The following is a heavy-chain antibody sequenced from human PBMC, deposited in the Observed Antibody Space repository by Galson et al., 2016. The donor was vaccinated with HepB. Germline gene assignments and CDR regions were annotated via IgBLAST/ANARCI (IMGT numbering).Heavy chain of an antibody. CDR1: GDSISSTNYY. V-gene: IGHV4-39*01. D-gene: IGHD3-10*01. CDR2: IYYNGRT. Sequence: ETLSLTCTVSGDSISSTNYYWGWLRQTPEKGLEWIGSIYYNGRTYYNPSLESRVTMSVDPSKRQFSLKLRSVNAADTAVYYCARLGVRRVIGFDYWGQGMLVTVSS. J-gene: IGHJ4*02. CDR3: ARLGVRRVIGFDY.